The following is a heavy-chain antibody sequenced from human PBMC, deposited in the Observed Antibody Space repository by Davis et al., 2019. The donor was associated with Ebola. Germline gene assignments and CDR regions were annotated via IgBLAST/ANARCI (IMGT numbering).Heavy chain of an antibody. Sequence: PGGSLRLSCAASGFTFSSYDMHWVRQATGKGLEWVSAIGTAGDTYYPGSVKGRFTISRDNSKNTLYLQMNSLRAEDTAVYYCAAKCGGDCQVAFDIWGQGTMVTVSS. CDR1: GFTFSSYD. CDR2: IGTAGDT. D-gene: IGHD2-21*01. J-gene: IGHJ3*02. CDR3: AAKCGGDCQVAFDI. V-gene: IGHV3-13*01.